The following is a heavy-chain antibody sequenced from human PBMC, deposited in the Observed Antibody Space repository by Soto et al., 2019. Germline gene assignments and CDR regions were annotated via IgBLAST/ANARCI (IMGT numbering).Heavy chain of an antibody. D-gene: IGHD6-13*01. CDR3: ARDIPYIGSSWYVVDP. CDR1: GGSISSGGYY. J-gene: IGHJ5*02. CDR2: IYYSGST. Sequence: ASETLSLTCTVSGGSISSGGYYWSWIRQHPGKGLEWIGYIYYSGSTYYNPSLKSRVTISVDTSKNQFSLKLSSVTAADTAVYYCARDIPYIGSSWYVVDPWGQGTLVTVSS. V-gene: IGHV4-31*03.